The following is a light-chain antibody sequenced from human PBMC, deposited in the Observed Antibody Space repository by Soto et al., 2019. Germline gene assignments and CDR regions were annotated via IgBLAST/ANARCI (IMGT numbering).Light chain of an antibody. CDR3: QQYNEWPLT. CDR1: QSVSNN. CDR2: HAA. J-gene: IGKJ4*01. Sequence: EIVMTQSPATLSVSPGERATLSCRASQSVSNNVAWYPQKPGQAPRLLIYHAATRATGIPARFSGSGSGTEVTLTISSLQSEDFAVYYCQQYNEWPLTFGGGTKVEIK. V-gene: IGKV3-15*01.